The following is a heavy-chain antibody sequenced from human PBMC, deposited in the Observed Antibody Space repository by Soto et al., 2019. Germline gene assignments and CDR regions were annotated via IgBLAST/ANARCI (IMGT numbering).Heavy chain of an antibody. CDR3: AKGPWQPPHCFDP. V-gene: IGHV3-66*01. D-gene: IGHD6-13*01. CDR1: GFTFSSYS. Sequence: GGSLRLSCAASGFTFSSYSMNWVRQAPGKGLEWVSFIYSSSSTYYADSVKGRFTISRDNSKNTLYLQMNSLRAEDTAVYYCAKGPWQPPHCFDPWGLGTLVTVSS. J-gene: IGHJ5*02. CDR2: IYSSSST.